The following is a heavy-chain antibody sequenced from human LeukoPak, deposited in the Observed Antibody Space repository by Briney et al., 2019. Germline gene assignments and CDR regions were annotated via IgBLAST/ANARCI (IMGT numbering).Heavy chain of an antibody. CDR1: GFTFSSYW. Sequence: GGSLRLSCAASGFTFSSYWMSWVRQAPGKGLEWVANIKHDGSETSYVDSVKGRFTISRDNAKNSLYLQMNSLRVEDTALYYCARDELYSSGWSNYWGQGTLVTVSS. CDR3: ARDELYSSGWSNY. J-gene: IGHJ4*02. V-gene: IGHV3-7*01. CDR2: IKHDGSET. D-gene: IGHD6-19*01.